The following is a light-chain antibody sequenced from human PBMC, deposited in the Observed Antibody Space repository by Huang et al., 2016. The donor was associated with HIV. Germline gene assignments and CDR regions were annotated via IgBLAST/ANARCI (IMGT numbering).Light chain of an antibody. CDR3: QQYGSSPLT. CDR2: DAS. Sequence: EIVLTQSPGTLSLSPGERATLSCRASQSLTSTYLAWYQQQPGQAPRLLIYDASRRATGMPDRFSGTGSGTDFTLTISRLEPDDFAVYYCQQYGSSPLTFGGGTKVEIK. CDR1: QSLTSTY. V-gene: IGKV3-20*01. J-gene: IGKJ4*01.